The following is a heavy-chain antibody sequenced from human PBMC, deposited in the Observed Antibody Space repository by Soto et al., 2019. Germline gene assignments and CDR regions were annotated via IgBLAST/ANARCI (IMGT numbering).Heavy chain of an antibody. CDR2: INHSGST. J-gene: IGHJ6*02. Sequence: SETLSLTCAVYGGSFSGYYWSWIRQPPGKGLEWIGEINHSGSTNYNPSLKSRVTISVDTSKNQFSLKPSSVTAADTAVYYCASAGKQLASEFTYYGMDVWGQGTTVT. V-gene: IGHV4-34*01. CDR1: GGSFSGYY. D-gene: IGHD6-13*01. CDR3: ASAGKQLASEFTYYGMDV.